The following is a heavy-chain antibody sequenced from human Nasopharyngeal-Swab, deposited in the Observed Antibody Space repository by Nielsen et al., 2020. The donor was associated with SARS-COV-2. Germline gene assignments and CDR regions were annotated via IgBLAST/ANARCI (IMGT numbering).Heavy chain of an antibody. Sequence: ASVKVSCKASGYTFTTYAIHWVRQAPGQRPEWMGWIIPGNGNTKYSQIFQGRVTITRDTSATTVYMELSGLTSEDTAVYYCARRVVGSTNYFDYWGQGTLVTVSS. D-gene: IGHD1-7*01. V-gene: IGHV1-3*01. CDR1: GYTFTTYA. J-gene: IGHJ4*02. CDR2: IIPGNGNT. CDR3: ARRVVGSTNYFDY.